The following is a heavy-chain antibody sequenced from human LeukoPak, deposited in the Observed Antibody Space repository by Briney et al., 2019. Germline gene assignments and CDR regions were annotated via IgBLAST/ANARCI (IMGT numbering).Heavy chain of an antibody. CDR1: GYTFTGYY. J-gene: IGHJ4*02. D-gene: IGHD6-13*01. CDR3: ARQGSSWDFDY. Sequence: ASVKVSCKASGYTFTGYYMHWVRQAPGQGLEWIGWINPNNGGTNYAQKFQGRVTMTRDTSISTAYMELSRLRSDDTAVYYCARQGSSWDFDYWGQGTLVTVSS. CDR2: INPNNGGT. V-gene: IGHV1-2*02.